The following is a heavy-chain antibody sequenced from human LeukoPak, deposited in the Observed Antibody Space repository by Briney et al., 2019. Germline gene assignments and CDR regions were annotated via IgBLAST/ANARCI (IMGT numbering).Heavy chain of an antibody. V-gene: IGHV1-2*02. CDR3: ARSRDGFNYEVDY. CDR2: INPNSGGT. D-gene: IGHD5-24*01. J-gene: IGHJ4*02. CDR1: GYTFTRYY. Sequence: GASVKVSCKASGYTFTRYYMHWVRQAPGQGLEWMGWINPNSGGTNYAQKFQGRVTMTRDTSISTAYMELSSLRSDDTAVYSCARSRDGFNYEVDYWGQGTLVTVSS.